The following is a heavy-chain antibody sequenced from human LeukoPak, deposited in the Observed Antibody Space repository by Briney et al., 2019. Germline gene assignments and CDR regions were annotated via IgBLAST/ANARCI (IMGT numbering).Heavy chain of an antibody. CDR2: ISNSGETI. J-gene: IGHJ4*02. D-gene: IGHD3-9*01. V-gene: IGHV3-48*03. CDR1: GSTFSSYE. Sequence: PGGSLRLSCAASGSTFSSYEMNWVRQAPGKGLEWVSYISNSGETIYYADSVKGRFTISRDNAKNSLYLQMNSLRAEDTAVYYCARVNDITEGRGYFDYWGQGTLVTVSS. CDR3: ARVNDITEGRGYFDY.